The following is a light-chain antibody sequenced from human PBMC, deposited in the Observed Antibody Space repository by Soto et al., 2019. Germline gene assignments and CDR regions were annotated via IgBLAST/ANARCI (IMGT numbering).Light chain of an antibody. Sequence: QSVLTQPPSVSGAPGQRLTISCTGSSSNIGAGYDVHWYQQLPGTAPKLLIYVNTNRPSGVPGRFSGSNSGTSASLALPGLQAEDEADYYCQSYDSSVSGYVFGSGTKVTGL. CDR1: SSNIGAGYD. CDR2: VNT. J-gene: IGLJ1*01. V-gene: IGLV1-40*01. CDR3: QSYDSSVSGYV.